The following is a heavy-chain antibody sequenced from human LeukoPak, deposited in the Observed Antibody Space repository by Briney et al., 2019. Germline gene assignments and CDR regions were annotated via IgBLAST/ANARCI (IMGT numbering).Heavy chain of an antibody. Sequence: GGSLRLSCAASGFTFSSFAMSWVRQAPGKGLEWLSVITGSGYDTNSADSVKGRFTISRDNSKNTPYLQMNSLRAEDTAVYYCAKNLRVSSHYGIDYWGQGTLVTVSS. CDR1: GFTFSSFA. J-gene: IGHJ4*02. CDR2: ITGSGYDT. CDR3: AKNLRVSSHYGIDY. D-gene: IGHD4-17*01. V-gene: IGHV3-23*01.